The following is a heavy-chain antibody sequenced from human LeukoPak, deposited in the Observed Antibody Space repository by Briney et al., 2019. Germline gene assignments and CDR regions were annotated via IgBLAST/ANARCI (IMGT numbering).Heavy chain of an antibody. CDR3: ARQVEWYCYFDL. V-gene: IGHV3-7*03. CDR2: INQDGSEK. D-gene: IGHD3-3*01. Sequence: GGSLRLSCAVSGFTLDYFWMSWVRQAPGKGLEFVAKINQDGSEKYYVESVKGRFTISRNNAKNSLYLQMNSLRAEDTAVYYCARQVEWYCYFDLWGRGTLVTVSS. CDR1: GFTLDYFW. J-gene: IGHJ2*01.